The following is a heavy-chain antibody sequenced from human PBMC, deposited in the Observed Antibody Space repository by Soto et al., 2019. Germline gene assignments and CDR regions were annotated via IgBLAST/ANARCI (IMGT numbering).Heavy chain of an antibody. V-gene: IGHV3-30-3*01. CDR2: ISYDGSNK. CDR3: ARDRDFFSGLASGFDAIDI. D-gene: IGHD3-3*01. CDR1: GFTFSSYA. J-gene: IGHJ3*02. Sequence: GGYLRVSCAASGFTFSSYAMHWVRQAPGKGLEWVAVISYDGSNKYYADSVKGRFTISRDNSKNTLYLQMNSLRAEDTAVYYCARDRDFFSGLASGFDAIDIRGQGIMV.